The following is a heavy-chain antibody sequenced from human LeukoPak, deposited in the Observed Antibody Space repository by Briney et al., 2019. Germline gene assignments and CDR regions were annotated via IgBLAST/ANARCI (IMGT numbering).Heavy chain of an antibody. Sequence: QPGGSLRLSCAASGFTFSSYAMSWVRQAPGKGLEWVSAISGSGGSTYYADSVKGRFTISRDNSKNTLYLQMNSLRAEDTAVYYCAKDLGVGYCSSTSCLTYYFDYWGQGTLVTVSS. D-gene: IGHD2-2*01. CDR3: AKDLGVGYCSSTSCLTYYFDY. J-gene: IGHJ4*02. CDR1: GFTFSSYA. CDR2: ISGSGGST. V-gene: IGHV3-23*01.